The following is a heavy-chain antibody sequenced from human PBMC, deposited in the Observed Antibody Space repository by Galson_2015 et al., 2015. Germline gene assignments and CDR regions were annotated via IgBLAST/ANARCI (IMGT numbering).Heavy chain of an antibody. CDR1: GFTFSDYS. Sequence: SLRLSCAASGFTFSDYSMRWVRQAPGKGLEWVSAISGSGDVRYHADSVKGRFTISRDNSKSTMYMQMNSLKAEDTAVYYCTKRDTIRAADVNWGQGTLVPVSS. J-gene: IGHJ4*02. CDR2: ISGSGDVR. CDR3: TKRDTIRAADVN. V-gene: IGHV3-23*01. D-gene: IGHD6-25*01.